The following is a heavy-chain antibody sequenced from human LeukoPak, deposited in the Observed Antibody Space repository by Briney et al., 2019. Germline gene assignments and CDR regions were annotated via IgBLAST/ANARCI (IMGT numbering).Heavy chain of an antibody. CDR3: ARDDSSGYYYVSLGFDY. J-gene: IGHJ4*02. CDR1: GYTFTSYY. D-gene: IGHD3-22*01. CDR2: INPSGGST. Sequence: VASVKVSCKASGYTFTSYYIHWVRQAPGEGLEWMGLINPSGGSTSYAQKFQGRVTMTRDTSISTAYMELSRLRSDDTAVYYCARDDSSGYYYVSLGFDYWGQGTLVTVSS. V-gene: IGHV1-46*01.